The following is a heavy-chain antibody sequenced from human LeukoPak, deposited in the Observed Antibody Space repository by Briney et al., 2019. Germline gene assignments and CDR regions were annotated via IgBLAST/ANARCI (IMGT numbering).Heavy chain of an antibody. J-gene: IGHJ4*02. Sequence: PGGSLRLSCAASGFTVSSNYMGWVRQAPGKGLEWVSVFYGGGSTNYGDSVKGRFTISRDNSKNTLYLQMNSLRTEDTAVYYCARVASDSSGWYHFDYWGQGTLVTVSS. D-gene: IGHD6-19*01. V-gene: IGHV3-53*01. CDR1: GFTVSSNY. CDR3: ARVASDSSGWYHFDY. CDR2: FYGGGST.